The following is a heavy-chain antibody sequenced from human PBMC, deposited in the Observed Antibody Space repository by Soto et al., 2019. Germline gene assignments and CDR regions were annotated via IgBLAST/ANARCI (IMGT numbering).Heavy chain of an antibody. J-gene: IGHJ6*02. Sequence: WASVKVSCKASGGTFSSYAISWVRQAPGQGLEWMGGIIPIFGTANYAQKFQGRVTITADESTSTAYMELSSLRSEDTAVYYCARGAKVDTADYYYGMDVWGQGTTVTVSS. CDR3: ARGAKVDTADYYYGMDV. CDR2: IIPIFGTA. CDR1: GGTFSSYA. D-gene: IGHD5-18*01. V-gene: IGHV1-69*13.